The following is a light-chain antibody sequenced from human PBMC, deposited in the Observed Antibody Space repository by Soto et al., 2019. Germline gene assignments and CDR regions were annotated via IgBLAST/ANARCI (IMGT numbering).Light chain of an antibody. CDR3: QVWDSSSAGV. CDR2: YDS. Sequence: SYELTQPPSVSVAPGKTARITCGGTNIGSKSEHWYQQKPGQAPVLVIYYDSDRPSGIPERFSGSNSGNTATLTISRVEAGDEADYYCQVWDSSSAGVFGGGTKLTVL. CDR1: NIGSKS. V-gene: IGLV3-21*04. J-gene: IGLJ3*02.